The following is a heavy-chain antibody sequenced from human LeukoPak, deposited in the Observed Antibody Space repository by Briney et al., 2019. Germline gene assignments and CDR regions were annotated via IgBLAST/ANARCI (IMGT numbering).Heavy chain of an antibody. CDR1: GFTFSSYD. D-gene: IGHD6-19*01. CDR2: IGTAGDT. CDR3: ARGKAYSSGWSEEFDY. J-gene: IGHJ4*02. Sequence: PGGSLRLSCAASGFTFSSYDMHWVRQATRKGLEWVSAIGTAGDTYYPGSVKGRFTISRENAKNSLYLQMNSLRAGDTAVYYCARGKAYSSGWSEEFDYWGQGTLVTVSS. V-gene: IGHV3-13*01.